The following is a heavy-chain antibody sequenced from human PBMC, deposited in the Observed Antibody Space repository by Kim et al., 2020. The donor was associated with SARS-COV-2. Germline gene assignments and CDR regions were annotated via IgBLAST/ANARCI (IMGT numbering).Heavy chain of an antibody. CDR2: IRSKTDGGTT. Sequence: GGSLRLSCAASGFTFSNSWMSWVRQAPGKGLEWVGRIRSKTDGGTTDYSAHVKGRFTISRDDSNNTLYLQMNSLKTEDTAVYYCTTDHFGGSGSRYYGMDVWGQGTTVTVSS. D-gene: IGHD3-10*01. V-gene: IGHV3-15*01. J-gene: IGHJ6*02. CDR1: GFTFSNSW. CDR3: TTDHFGGSGSRYYGMDV.